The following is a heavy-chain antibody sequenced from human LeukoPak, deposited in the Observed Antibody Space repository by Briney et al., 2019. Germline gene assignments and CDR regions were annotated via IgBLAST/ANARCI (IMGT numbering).Heavy chain of an antibody. V-gene: IGHV3-30-3*01. CDR3: ARDITFGGVTDY. CDR2: ISYDGSNK. J-gene: IGHJ4*02. CDR1: GFTFSSYA. Sequence: PGRSLRLSCAASGFTFSSYAMHWVRQAPGKGLEWVAVISYDGSNKYYADSVKGRFTISRDNSKNTLYLQMNSLRAEDTAVYYCARDITFGGVTDYWGQGTPVTVSS. D-gene: IGHD3-16*01.